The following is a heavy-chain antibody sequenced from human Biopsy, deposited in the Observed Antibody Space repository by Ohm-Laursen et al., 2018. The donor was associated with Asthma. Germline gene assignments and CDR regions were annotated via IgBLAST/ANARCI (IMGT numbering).Heavy chain of an antibody. D-gene: IGHD4-17*01. CDR1: GYSLTDLS. Sequence: ASVKASCKISGYSLTDLSMHWVRQAPGQWLEWMGGHDHEEGGAVNARRFQGRVTMTEDTSTDTAYMELSSLSSDDTAVYYCASDFPKDYVRYNFQFWGQGTLVTVSS. CDR3: ASDFPKDYVRYNFQF. CDR2: HDHEEGGA. J-gene: IGHJ4*02. V-gene: IGHV1-24*01.